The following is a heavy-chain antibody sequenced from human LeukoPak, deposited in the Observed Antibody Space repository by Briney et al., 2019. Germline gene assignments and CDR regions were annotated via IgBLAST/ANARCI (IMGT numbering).Heavy chain of an antibody. CDR2: INPNSGGT. CDR1: GYTFTGYY. D-gene: IGHD5-12*01. CDR3: ARDGYSGYDSIRLWFCLDY. J-gene: IGHJ4*02. V-gene: IGHV1-2*02. Sequence: ASVKVSCKASGYTFTGYYMHWVRQAPGQGLEWMGWINPNSGGTNYAQKFQGRVTMTRDTSISTAYMELSRLRSDDTAVYYCARDGYSGYDSIRLWFCLDYWGQGTLVTVSS.